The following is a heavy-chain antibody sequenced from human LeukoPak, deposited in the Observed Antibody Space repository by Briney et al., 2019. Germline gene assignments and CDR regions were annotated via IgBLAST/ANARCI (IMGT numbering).Heavy chain of an antibody. D-gene: IGHD3-22*01. J-gene: IGHJ4*02. Sequence: GGSLRLSCVGSGFTFSTHGMNWVRQAPGKGLEWVSGIGGSGIGHSTHYADSVKGRFTISRDNSKNMVYLQMDSLRAEDTALYYCARESGSSGYAGYFDYWGQGTLVTVSS. CDR1: GFTFSTHG. V-gene: IGHV3-23*01. CDR2: IGGSGIGHST. CDR3: ARESGSSGYAGYFDY.